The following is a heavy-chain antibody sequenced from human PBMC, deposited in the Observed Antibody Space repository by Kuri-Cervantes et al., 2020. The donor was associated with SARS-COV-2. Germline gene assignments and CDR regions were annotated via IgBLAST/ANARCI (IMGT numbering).Heavy chain of an antibody. CDR1: GGPISSGDYY. Sequence: LRLSCTVSGGPISSGDYYWSWIRQPPGKGLEWIGYIYYSGSTYYNPSLKSRVTISVDTSKNQFSLKLSSVTAADTAVYYCARGWTTVTTPYFDYWGQGTLVTVSS. CDR2: IYYSGST. J-gene: IGHJ4*02. D-gene: IGHD4-11*01. V-gene: IGHV4-30-4*08. CDR3: ARGWTTVTTPYFDY.